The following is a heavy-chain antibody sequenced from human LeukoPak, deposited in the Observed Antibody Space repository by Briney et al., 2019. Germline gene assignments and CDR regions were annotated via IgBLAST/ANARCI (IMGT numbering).Heavy chain of an antibody. D-gene: IGHD3-10*01. CDR3: ARDMYYGSGTPMQYGMDV. CDR1: GFTFSSYA. CDR2: ISGSGGST. J-gene: IGHJ6*02. V-gene: IGHV3-23*01. Sequence: SGGSLRLSCAASGFTFSSYAMSWVRQAPGKGLEWVSAISGSGGSTYYADSVKGRFTISRDNSKNTLYLQMNSLRVEDTAVYYCARDMYYGSGTPMQYGMDVWGQGTTVTVSS.